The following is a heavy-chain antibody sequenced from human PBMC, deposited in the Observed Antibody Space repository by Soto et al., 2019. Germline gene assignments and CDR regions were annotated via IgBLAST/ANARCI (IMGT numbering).Heavy chain of an antibody. CDR2: ISRSSSYI. D-gene: IGHD6-6*01. Sequence: EVQLVESGGGLVKPGGSLSLSCAASGFTFSSYSMNWVRQAPGKGLEWVSSISRSSSYIYYADSVKGRFTISRDNAKNSLYLQINSLRAEDTAVYYCARVGGQLVPGFDYWGQGTLVTVSS. CDR1: GFTFSSYS. CDR3: ARVGGQLVPGFDY. V-gene: IGHV3-21*01. J-gene: IGHJ4*02.